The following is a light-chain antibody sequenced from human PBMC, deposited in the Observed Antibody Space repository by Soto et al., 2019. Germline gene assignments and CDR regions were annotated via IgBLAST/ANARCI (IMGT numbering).Light chain of an antibody. CDR2: DAS. V-gene: IGKV3-11*01. CDR3: QQRTNWPLT. J-gene: IGKJ4*01. Sequence: EIVLTQSPATLSLSPGERATLSCRASQSVYNDLAWYQQQPDQAPRLLIYDASKRATDIPARFSGSGSGTDFTLTISSLEPEDFAVYYCQQRTNWPLTFGGGTKVEIK. CDR1: QSVYND.